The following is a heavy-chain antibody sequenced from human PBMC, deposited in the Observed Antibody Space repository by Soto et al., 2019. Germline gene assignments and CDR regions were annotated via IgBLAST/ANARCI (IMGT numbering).Heavy chain of an antibody. D-gene: IGHD1-26*01. Sequence: QLQLQESGPGLVKPSETLSLTCTVSGGSISSSSYYWGWIRQPPGKGLEWIGSIYYSGSTYYNPSLKSRVTISVDTSKNQFSLKLSSVTAADTAVYYCAQSGSYGPILFDYWGQGTLVTVSS. V-gene: IGHV4-39*01. CDR3: AQSGSYGPILFDY. CDR2: IYYSGST. CDR1: GGSISSSSYY. J-gene: IGHJ4*02.